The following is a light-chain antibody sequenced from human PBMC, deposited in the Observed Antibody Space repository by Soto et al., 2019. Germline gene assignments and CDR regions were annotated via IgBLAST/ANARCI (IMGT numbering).Light chain of an antibody. CDR3: SSYTRSSTVV. V-gene: IGLV2-14*03. CDR2: DVS. Sequence: QSALTQPASVSGSPGQSITISCTGTSSDVGGYNYVSWYQQQPGKAPKLMIYDVSNRPSGVSNRFSGSKSGNTASLTISGLQAEDEADYHCSSYTRSSTVVFGGGTKLT. CDR1: SSDVGGYNY. J-gene: IGLJ2*01.